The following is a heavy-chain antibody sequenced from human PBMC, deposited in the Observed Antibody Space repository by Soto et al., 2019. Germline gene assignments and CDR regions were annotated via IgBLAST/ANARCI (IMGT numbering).Heavy chain of an antibody. Sequence: QVQLQESGPGLVKSSQTLSLTCTVSGGSISSDGNYWSWIRQHPGKGLEWIGYIYYSGSTYYNPSLKSRVTISVDTSKNQFSLKLNSVTAADTAVYYCARARMVRGIIYYYGMDAWGQGTTVTVSS. CDR3: ARARMVRGIIYYYGMDA. D-gene: IGHD3-10*01. CDR1: GGSISSDGNY. V-gene: IGHV4-31*03. CDR2: IYYSGST. J-gene: IGHJ6*02.